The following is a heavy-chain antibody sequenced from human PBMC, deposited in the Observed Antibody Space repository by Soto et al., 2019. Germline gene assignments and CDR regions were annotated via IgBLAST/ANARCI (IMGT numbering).Heavy chain of an antibody. V-gene: IGHV3-33*01. CDR3: ARVVGRWLQFDY. CDR1: GFTFSSYG. D-gene: IGHD5-12*01. CDR2: IWYDGSNK. J-gene: IGHJ4*02. Sequence: QVQLVESGGGVVQPGRSLRISCAASGFTFSSYGMHWVRQAPGKGLEWVAVIWYDGSNKYYADSVKGRFTISRDNSKNTLYLQMNSLRAEDTAVYYCARVVGRWLQFDYWGQGTLVTVSS.